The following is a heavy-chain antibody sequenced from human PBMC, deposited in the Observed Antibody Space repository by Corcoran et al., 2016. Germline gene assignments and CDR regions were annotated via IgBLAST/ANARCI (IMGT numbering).Heavy chain of an antibody. CDR2: INHSGST. CDR3: ARGPSRDS. V-gene: IGHV4-34*01. CDR1: GGSFSGYY. Sequence: QVQLQQWGAGLLKPSETLSLTCAVYGGSFSGYYWSWIRQPPGKGLEWIGEINHSGSTNYNPSLKSRVTISVDTSKNQFSLKLSSVTAADTAVYYCARGPSRDSWGQGTLVTVSS. J-gene: IGHJ5*01.